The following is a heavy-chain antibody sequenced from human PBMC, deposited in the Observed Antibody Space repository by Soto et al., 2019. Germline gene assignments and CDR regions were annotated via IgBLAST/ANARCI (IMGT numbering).Heavy chain of an antibody. CDR3: ARDQGRYDFWSGYYPDYYYYYYMDV. CDR1: GGSISSSSYY. CDR2: IYYSGST. Sequence: PSETLSLTCTVSGGSISSSSYYWGWIRQPPGKGLEWIGYIYYSGSTNYNPSLKSRVTISVDTSKNQFSLKLSSVTAADTAVYYCARDQGRYDFWSGYYPDYYYYYYMDVWGKGTTVTVSS. J-gene: IGHJ6*03. V-gene: IGHV4-61*01. D-gene: IGHD3-3*01.